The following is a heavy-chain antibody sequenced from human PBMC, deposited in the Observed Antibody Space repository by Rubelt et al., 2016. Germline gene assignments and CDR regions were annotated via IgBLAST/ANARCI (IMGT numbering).Heavy chain of an antibody. CDR3: ARVGTAMVTGVGDY. Sequence: QVQLRQWGAGLLKPSETLSLTCAVYGGSFSGYYWSWIRQPPGKGLEWIGEINHSGSTNYNPSLSSRVTIAVDTPKNQFSLKLSAVTAADTAVYYCARVGTAMVTGVGDYWGQGALVTVSS. V-gene: IGHV4-34*01. CDR2: INHSGST. D-gene: IGHD5-18*01. CDR1: GGSFSGYY. J-gene: IGHJ4*02.